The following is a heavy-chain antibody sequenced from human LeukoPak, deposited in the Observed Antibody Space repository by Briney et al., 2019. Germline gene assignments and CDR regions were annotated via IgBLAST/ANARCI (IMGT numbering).Heavy chain of an antibody. D-gene: IGHD6-13*01. V-gene: IGHV1-69*13. CDR1: GGTFSSYA. J-gene: IGHJ4*02. CDR3: VKHTSPSLGLASAGPPSN. CDR2: IIPIFGTA. Sequence: SVNVSCKASGGTFSSYAISWVRQAPGQGLEWMGGIIPIFGTANYAQKFQGRVTITADESTSTAYMELSSLRSEDTAVYYCVKHTSPSLGLASAGPPSNWGQGTLLTVSS.